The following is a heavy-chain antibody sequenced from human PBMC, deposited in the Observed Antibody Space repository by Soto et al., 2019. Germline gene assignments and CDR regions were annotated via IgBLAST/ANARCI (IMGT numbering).Heavy chain of an antibody. CDR1: GYTFTNSY. D-gene: IGHD3-10*01. Sequence: ASVKVSCKSSGYTFTNSYVTWVREATGQGLECMGWMNPGSGDTGYAQKFQGRVTMTRNISIATAYMELSSLRSEDTAIYYCARMASFGSLNWFDPWGQGTLVTVPS. CDR3: ARMASFGSLNWFDP. V-gene: IGHV1-8*01. J-gene: IGHJ5*02. CDR2: MNPGSGDT.